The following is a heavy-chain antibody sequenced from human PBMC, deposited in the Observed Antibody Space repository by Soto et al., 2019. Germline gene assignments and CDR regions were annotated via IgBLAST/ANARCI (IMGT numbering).Heavy chain of an antibody. CDR2: IYYSGST. CDR1: GCSISSSSYY. Sequence: SETLSLTCTFSGCSISSSSYYWGWIRQPPGKGLEWIGSIYYSGSTYYNPSLKSRVTISVDTSKNQFSLKLSSVTAADTAVYYCARLRTLRGSFDYWGQGTLVTVSS. V-gene: IGHV4-39*01. CDR3: ARLRTLRGSFDY. J-gene: IGHJ4*02.